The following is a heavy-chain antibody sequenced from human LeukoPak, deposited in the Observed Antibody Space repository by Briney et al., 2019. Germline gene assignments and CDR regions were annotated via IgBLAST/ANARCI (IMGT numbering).Heavy chain of an antibody. CDR1: GGSFSGYY. CDR3: ARGVEIATQSSAMDV. CDR2: INHSGST. V-gene: IGHV4-34*01. Sequence: PSETLSLTCAVYGGSFSGYYWSWIRQPPGKGLEWMGEINHSGSTNDSPSLKSRVTISVDTSKNQFSLKLSSVTAADTAVYYCARGVEIATQSSAMDVWGQGTTVTVSS. J-gene: IGHJ6*02. D-gene: IGHD5-24*01.